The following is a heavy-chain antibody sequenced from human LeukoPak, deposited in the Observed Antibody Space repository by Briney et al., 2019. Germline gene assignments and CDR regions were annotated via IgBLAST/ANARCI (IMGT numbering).Heavy chain of an antibody. D-gene: IGHD5-18*01. CDR1: GFTFSSYA. Sequence: GGSLRLSCAASGFTFSSYAMHWVRQAPGKGLEWVAVISYDGSNKYYADSVKGRFTISRDNSKNTLYLQVNSLRAEDTAVYYCARDEQESLALWLRRGARPAFNIWGQGTMVTVSS. CDR3: ARDEQESLALWLRRGARPAFNI. V-gene: IGHV3-30-3*01. CDR2: ISYDGSNK. J-gene: IGHJ3*02.